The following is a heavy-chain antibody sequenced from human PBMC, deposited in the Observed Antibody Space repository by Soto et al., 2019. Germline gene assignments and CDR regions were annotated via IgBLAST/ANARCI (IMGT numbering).Heavy chain of an antibody. CDR3: AKDPYSSGWYWFDP. V-gene: IGHV3-23*01. D-gene: IGHD6-19*01. Sequence: GGSLRLSCAASGFTFSSYVMSWVRQAPGKGLEWVSAISGSGGSTYYADSVKGRFTISRDNSKNTLYLQMNSLRAEDTAVYYCAKDPYSSGWYWFDPWGQGTLVTVSS. CDR2: ISGSGGST. CDR1: GFTFSSYV. J-gene: IGHJ5*02.